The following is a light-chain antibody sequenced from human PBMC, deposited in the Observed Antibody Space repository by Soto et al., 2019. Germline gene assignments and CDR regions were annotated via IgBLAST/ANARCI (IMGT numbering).Light chain of an antibody. CDR3: QQYYSYLLT. Sequence: AIRMTQSPSSFSASTGDRVTITCRAGQGISSYLAWYQQKPGKAPKLLIYAASTLQSGVPSRFSGSGSGTDFTLTISCLQSEDFATYYCQQYYSYLLTFGGGTKVDIK. CDR1: QGISSY. J-gene: IGKJ4*01. V-gene: IGKV1-8*01. CDR2: AAS.